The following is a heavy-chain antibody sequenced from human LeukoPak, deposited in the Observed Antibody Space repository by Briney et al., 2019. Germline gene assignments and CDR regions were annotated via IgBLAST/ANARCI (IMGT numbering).Heavy chain of an antibody. Sequence: ASVKVSCKASGHTFTSYYIHWVRQVPGQGLAWMGIINPSGGSTTYAQKFQGRVTMTRDTSTSTVYMELSSLRSEDTAVYYCARAYNWNDYFDYWGQGTLVTVSS. CDR1: GHTFTSYY. CDR2: INPSGGST. V-gene: IGHV1-46*01. J-gene: IGHJ4*02. CDR3: ARAYNWNDYFDY. D-gene: IGHD1-20*01.